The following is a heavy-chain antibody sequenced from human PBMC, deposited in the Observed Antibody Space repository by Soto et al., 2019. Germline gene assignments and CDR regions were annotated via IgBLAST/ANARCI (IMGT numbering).Heavy chain of an antibody. D-gene: IGHD3-10*01. V-gene: IGHV4-39*07. CDR3: AREGVSRSWYNYDGMDV. CDR2: IYYSGST. Sequence: SETLSLTCTVSGGSISSSSYYWGWIRQPPGKGLEWIGYIYYSGSTYNNPSLQSRVTISVDTSKNQFSLKLSSVTAADTAVYYCAREGVSRSWYNYDGMDVWGQGATVTVSS. J-gene: IGHJ6*02. CDR1: GGSISSSSYY.